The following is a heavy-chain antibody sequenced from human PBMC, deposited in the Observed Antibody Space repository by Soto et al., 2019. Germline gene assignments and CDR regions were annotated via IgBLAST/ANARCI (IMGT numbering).Heavy chain of an antibody. J-gene: IGHJ5*02. CDR2: MSSNNIHI. CDR1: GFTFSSYS. CDR3: ARDHRANSWGGNWFDP. Sequence: GGSLRLSCAASGFTFSSYSMNWVRQAPGKGLEWVSSMSSNNIHIYYAESVKGRFTISRDNAKNTLYLQMNGLRVEDTAVYYCARDHRANSWGGNWFDPWGQGTLVTVSS. D-gene: IGHD6-13*01. V-gene: IGHV3-21*01.